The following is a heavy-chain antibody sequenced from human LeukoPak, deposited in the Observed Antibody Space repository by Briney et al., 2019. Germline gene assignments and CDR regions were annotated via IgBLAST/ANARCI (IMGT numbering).Heavy chain of an antibody. CDR2: INTDGSST. V-gene: IGHV3-74*01. J-gene: IGHJ6*02. CDR3: ARERVGSDYYGLDV. D-gene: IGHD6-25*01. CDR1: GFIFSTYW. Sequence: GGSLRLSCAASGFIFSTYWMHWVRQAPGKGLVWVSRINTDGSSTAYAASVKGRFTISRDNAKNILYLQMNSLIAEDTAVYYCARERVGSDYYGLDVWGQGTTVSVSS.